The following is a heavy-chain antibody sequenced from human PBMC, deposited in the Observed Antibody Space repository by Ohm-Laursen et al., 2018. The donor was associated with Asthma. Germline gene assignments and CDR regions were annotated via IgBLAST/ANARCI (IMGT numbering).Heavy chain of an antibody. CDR2: MFSSGGA. CDR1: GGSVSGYY. Sequence: ETLSLTCGVSGGSVSGYYWSWVRQPPGRELEWIAYMFSSGGANYNPSLKSRVTLSTDTSKNQVSLRLSSVTAADTALYFCARLDWAQSMFDSWGQGTLVTVSS. D-gene: IGHD3-9*01. V-gene: IGHV4-59*02. CDR3: ARLDWAQSMFDS. J-gene: IGHJ4*02.